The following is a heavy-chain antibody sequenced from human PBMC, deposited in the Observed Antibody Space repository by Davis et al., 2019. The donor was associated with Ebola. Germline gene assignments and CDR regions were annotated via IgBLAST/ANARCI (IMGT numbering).Heavy chain of an antibody. V-gene: IGHV3-30-3*01. CDR3: ARASGMDV. J-gene: IGHJ6*04. CDR1: GFTFSSYA. Sequence: GGPLRLSCAASGFTFSSYAMHWVRQAPGKGLAWVAVISYDGSNKYYADSVKGRFTIPRDNSKTTLYLQMNSLRAEDTAVYYCARASGMDVWGKGTTVTVSS. CDR2: ISYDGSNK.